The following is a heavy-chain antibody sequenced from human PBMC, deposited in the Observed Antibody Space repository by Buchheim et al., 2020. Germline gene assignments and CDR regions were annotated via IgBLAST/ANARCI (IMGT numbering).Heavy chain of an antibody. Sequence: QVQLQQWGAGLLKPSETLSLTCAVYGGSFSGYYWSWIRQPPGKGLEGIGEINHSGSTNYNPSLKSRVTRAVDTAKNQISMKLRSVTAADTAVYYCAQGRVQLWLRYWGQGTL. CDR2: INHSGST. J-gene: IGHJ4*02. D-gene: IGHD5-18*01. CDR1: GGSFSGYY. V-gene: IGHV4-34*01. CDR3: AQGRVQLWLRY.